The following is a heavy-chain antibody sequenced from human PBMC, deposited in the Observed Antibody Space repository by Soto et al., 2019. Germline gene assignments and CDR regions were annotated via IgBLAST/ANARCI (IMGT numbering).Heavy chain of an antibody. CDR3: ARADWNRGGAFHI. Sequence: QVQLRESGPGLVKPSETLSLTCTVSGGSVSSGSSYWSWIRQPPGKGLEWIGYIYYSGSTRYNSSLKIRVTLSLDTYKNQCSLRLTSVTAADTAVYSCARADWNRGGAFHIWGQGTMVTVSS. CDR2: IYYSGST. J-gene: IGHJ3*02. D-gene: IGHD1-1*01. CDR1: GGSVSSGSSY. V-gene: IGHV4-61*01.